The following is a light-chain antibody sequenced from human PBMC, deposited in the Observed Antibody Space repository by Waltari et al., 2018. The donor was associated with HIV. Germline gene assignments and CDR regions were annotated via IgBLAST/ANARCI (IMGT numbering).Light chain of an antibody. V-gene: IGLV1-40*01. CDR3: QAYDSSLNNEV. CDR1: SSTIGADYA. Sequence: QSVLTQPPSVSGAPGQRVTIPCTGGSSTIGADYAVRWYLQPPGTAPKFLTYGNNNRPSGVPDRFSGSKAGTSASLAITGLQAEDEADYYCQAYDSSLNNEVFGTGTKVTVL. CDR2: GNN. J-gene: IGLJ1*01.